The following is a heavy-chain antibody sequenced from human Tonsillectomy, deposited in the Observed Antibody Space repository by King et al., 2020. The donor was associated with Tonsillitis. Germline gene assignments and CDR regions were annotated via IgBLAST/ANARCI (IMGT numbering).Heavy chain of an antibody. CDR1: GYTFTDYY. CDR3: ARVFASGWPGSDFDY. CDR2: INPNSGGT. V-gene: IGHV1-2*02. Sequence: QLVQSGAEVKKPGASVKVSCKASGYTFTDYYLHWVRQAPGQGLEWMGWINPNSGGTNYAQSFQGRVTMTRDTSISTVYMELSRLTSDDTAVYYCARVFASGWPGSDFDYWGQGTLVTVSS. D-gene: IGHD6-19*01. J-gene: IGHJ4*02.